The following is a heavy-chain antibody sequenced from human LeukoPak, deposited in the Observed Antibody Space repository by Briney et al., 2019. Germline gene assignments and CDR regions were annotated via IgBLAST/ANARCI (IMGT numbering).Heavy chain of an antibody. CDR2: INPKSGVT. CDR3: ARSMVVRGVMGNYFDP. CDR1: GYTFTGYF. Sequence: ASVKVSCKAYGYTFTGYFIHWVRQAPGHGLEWMGWINPKSGVTNYQQKFQDRVTMTRDTCISTAYMEMRRLRSDDMAVYYCARSMVVRGVMGNYFDPWGQGTLVTVSS. V-gene: IGHV1-2*02. D-gene: IGHD3-10*01. J-gene: IGHJ5*02.